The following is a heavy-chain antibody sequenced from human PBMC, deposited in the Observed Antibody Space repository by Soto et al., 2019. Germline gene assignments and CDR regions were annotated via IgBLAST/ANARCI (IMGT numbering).Heavy chain of an antibody. CDR3: ARDEYCGGDCYGYYFDY. CDR1: GYTFTSYG. CDR2: ISAYNGNT. Sequence: ASVKVSCKASGYTFTSYGISWVRQAPGQGLEWMGWISAYNGNTNYAQKLQGRVTMTTDTSTSTAYMELRSLRSDDTAVYYCARDEYCGGDCYGYYFDYWGQGTMVTVYS. J-gene: IGHJ4*02. V-gene: IGHV1-18*04. D-gene: IGHD2-21*02.